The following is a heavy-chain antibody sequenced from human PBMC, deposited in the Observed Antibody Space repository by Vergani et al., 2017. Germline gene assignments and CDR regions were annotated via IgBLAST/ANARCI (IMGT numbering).Heavy chain of an antibody. J-gene: IGHJ6*02. CDR2: INHSGST. V-gene: IGHV4-34*01. CDR3: ARVPSSSPAPKSYGMDV. CDR1: GGSFSGYY. Sequence: QVQLQQWGAGLLKPSETLSLTCAVYGGSFSGYYWSWIRQPPGKGLEWIGEINHSGSTNSNPSLKSRFTISVDTSKNQFSLKLSSVTAADTAVYYCARVPSSSPAPKSYGMDVWGQGTTVTVSS. D-gene: IGHD6-6*01.